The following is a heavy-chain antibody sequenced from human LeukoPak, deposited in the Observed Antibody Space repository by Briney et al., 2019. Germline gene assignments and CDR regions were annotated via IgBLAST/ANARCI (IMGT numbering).Heavy chain of an antibody. J-gene: IGHJ6*04. CDR2: IIPIFGTA. CDR1: GGTFSSYA. CDR3: ARGTRVGNLDYYGMDV. D-gene: IGHD3-16*01. V-gene: IGHV1-69*01. Sequence: SVKVCCKASGGTFSSYAISWGRQAPGQGLEWMGGIIPIFGTANYAQKFQGRVTITADESTSTAYMELSSLRSEDTAVYYCARGTRVGNLDYYGMDVWGKGTTVTVSS.